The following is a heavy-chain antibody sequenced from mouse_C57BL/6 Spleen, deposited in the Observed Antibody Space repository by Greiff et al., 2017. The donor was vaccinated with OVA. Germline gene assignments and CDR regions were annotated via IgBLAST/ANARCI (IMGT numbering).Heavy chain of an antibody. Sequence: VQLKESGPGMVKPSQSLSLTCTVTGYSITSGYDWHWIRHFPGNKLEWMGYISYSGSPNYNQSLKSRISITQYTSKNQFFLKLKSVSTEDTATYCCAREGELGSWCAYWGQGTLVTVSA. V-gene: IGHV3-1*01. CDR3: AREGELGSWCAY. CDR1: GYSITSGYD. D-gene: IGHD4-1*01. J-gene: IGHJ3*01. CDR2: ISYSGSP.